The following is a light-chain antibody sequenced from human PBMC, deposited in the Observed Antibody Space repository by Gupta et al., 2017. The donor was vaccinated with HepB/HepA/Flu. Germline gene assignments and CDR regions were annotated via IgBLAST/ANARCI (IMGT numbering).Light chain of an antibody. CDR1: QSLVFSDGNTF. Sequence: DVVLNQSPLSLPVTLGQPASISCRSSQSLVFSDGNTFLHWFQQRPGQSPRRLLYQVSKRDSGVPERFSGSGSDTDFTLRSSRVEAEDVAIYYYVKSPHLHTFGGGPKVEIK. J-gene: IGKJ4*01. CDR2: QVS. V-gene: IGKV2-30*01. CDR3: VKSPHLHT.